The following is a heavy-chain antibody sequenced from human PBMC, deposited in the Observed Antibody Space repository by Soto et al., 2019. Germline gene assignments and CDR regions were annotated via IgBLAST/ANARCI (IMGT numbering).Heavy chain of an antibody. J-gene: IGHJ5*02. Sequence: PSETLSLTCTVSGGSISSGDYYWSWIRQPPGKGLEWIGYIYYSGSTYYNPSLKSRGTISVDTSKNQFSLKLSSVTAADTAVYYWARALQYHNWFDPWGQGTLVTVSS. CDR3: ARALQYHNWFDP. CDR2: IYYSGST. CDR1: GGSISSGDYY. D-gene: IGHD4-4*01. V-gene: IGHV4-30-4*01.